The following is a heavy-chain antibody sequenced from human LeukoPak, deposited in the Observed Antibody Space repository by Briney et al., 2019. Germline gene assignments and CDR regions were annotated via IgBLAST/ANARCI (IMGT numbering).Heavy chain of an antibody. V-gene: IGHV4-31*03. D-gene: IGHD6-6*01. CDR3: ARGHSSSSTPPFDY. J-gene: IGHJ4*02. CDR2: IYYSGST. CDR1: GGSISSGGYY. Sequence: PSETLSLTCTVSGGSISSGGYYWSWIRQHPGKGLEWIGYIYYSGSTYYNPSLKSRVTISVDTSKNQFSLKLSSVTAADTAVYYCARGHSSSSTPPFDYWGQGTLVTVSS.